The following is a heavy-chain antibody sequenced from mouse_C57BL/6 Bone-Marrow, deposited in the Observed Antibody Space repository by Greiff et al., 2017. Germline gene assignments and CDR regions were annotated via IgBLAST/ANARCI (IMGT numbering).Heavy chain of an antibody. CDR2: ISDGGSYT. V-gene: IGHV5-4*03. J-gene: IGHJ1*03. CDR1: GFTFSSYA. D-gene: IGHD2-3*01. Sequence: EVKLVESGGGLVKPGGSLKLSCAASGFTFSSYAMSWVRQTPEKRLEWVATISDGGSYTYYPDNVKGRFTISRDNDKNNLYLQMSHLKAEDTAMYYCARVYLGSFDVWGTGTTVTVSS. CDR3: ARVYLGSFDV.